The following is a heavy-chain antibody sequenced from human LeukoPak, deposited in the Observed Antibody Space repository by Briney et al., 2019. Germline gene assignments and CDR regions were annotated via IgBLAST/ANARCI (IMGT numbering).Heavy chain of an antibody. V-gene: IGHV4-31*03. CDR2: IYYSGST. CDR1: GGSISSGGYY. CDR3: ARLGQGDYFDY. D-gene: IGHD3-16*01. J-gene: IGHJ4*02. Sequence: SETLSLTCTVSGGSISSGGYYWSWIRQHPGKGLEWIGYIYYSGSTYYNPSLKSRVTISVDTSKNQFSLKLSSVTAADTAVYYCARLGQGDYFDYWGQGTLVTVSS.